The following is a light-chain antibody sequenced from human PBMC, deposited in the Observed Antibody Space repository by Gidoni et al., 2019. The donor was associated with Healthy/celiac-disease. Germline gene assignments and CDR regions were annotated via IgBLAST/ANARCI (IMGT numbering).Light chain of an antibody. J-gene: IGKJ5*01. CDR3: QQYDNLPSIG. V-gene: IGKV1-33*01. CDR2: DAS. Sequence: DIQMTQSPSSLSASVGDRVTITCQASQDISNYLNWYQQKPGKAPKLLIYDASNLETGVPSRFSGSGSGTDFTFTISSLQPEDIATYYCQQYDNLPSIGFXQXTRLEIK. CDR1: QDISNY.